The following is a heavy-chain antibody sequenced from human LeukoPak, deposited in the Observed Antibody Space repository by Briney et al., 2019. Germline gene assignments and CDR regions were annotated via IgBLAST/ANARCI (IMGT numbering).Heavy chain of an antibody. V-gene: IGHV1-8*01. J-gene: IGHJ4*02. CDR3: ARDCKRRGYDPYYFDY. CDR2: MNPNSGNT. Sequence: SVKVSCKASGYTFTSYDINWVRQATGQGLEWMGWMNPNSGNTGYAQKFQGRVTMTRNTSISTAYMELSSLRSEDTAVYYCARDCKRRGYDPYYFDYWGQGTLVTVSS. D-gene: IGHD5-12*01. CDR1: GYTFTSYD.